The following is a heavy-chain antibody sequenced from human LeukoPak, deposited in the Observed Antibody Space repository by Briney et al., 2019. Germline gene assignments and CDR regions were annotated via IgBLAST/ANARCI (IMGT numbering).Heavy chain of an antibody. CDR1: GFTFSDHA. Sequence: GGSLRLSCAASGFTFSDHAMSWVRQAPGKGLEWVSAITGSGAGTYYADSVKGHFTISRDNSKDTLHLQMNSLRGEDTAVYYCARGAATYYFDYWGQGTLVTVSS. CDR2: ITGSGAGT. J-gene: IGHJ4*02. V-gene: IGHV3-23*01. CDR3: ARGAATYYFDY. D-gene: IGHD2-15*01.